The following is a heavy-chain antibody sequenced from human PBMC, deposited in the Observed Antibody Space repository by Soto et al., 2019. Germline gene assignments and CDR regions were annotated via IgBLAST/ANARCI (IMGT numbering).Heavy chain of an antibody. CDR3: ASPRGYSGYGDY. CDR2: IIPILGIA. J-gene: IGHJ4*02. CDR1: GGTFSSYT. Sequence: QVQLVQSGAEVKKPGSSVKVSCKASGGTFSSYTISWVRQAPGQGLEWMGRIIPILGIANYAQKFQGRVTITADKSTSTAYMELSSLRSEDTAVYYCASPRGYSGYGDYWGQGTLVTVSS. D-gene: IGHD5-12*01. V-gene: IGHV1-69*02.